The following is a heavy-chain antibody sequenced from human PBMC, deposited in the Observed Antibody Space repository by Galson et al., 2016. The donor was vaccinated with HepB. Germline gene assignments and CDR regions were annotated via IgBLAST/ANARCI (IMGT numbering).Heavy chain of an antibody. J-gene: IGHJ6*03. V-gene: IGHV3-30*03. Sequence: SLRLSCAASGFTFSSYGMHWVRQAPGKGLEWVAVISYDGSKKYYADSVKGRLTISRDNSKNTLDLQMNSLRAEDTAVYYCARDRVGATYYYYFMDVWGKGTTLTVSS. CDR1: GFTFSSYG. CDR3: ARDRVGATYYYYFMDV. CDR2: ISYDGSKK. D-gene: IGHD1-26*01.